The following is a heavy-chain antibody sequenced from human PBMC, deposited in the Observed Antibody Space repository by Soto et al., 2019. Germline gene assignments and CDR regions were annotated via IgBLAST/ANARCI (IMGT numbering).Heavy chain of an antibody. V-gene: IGHV5-10-1*01. Sequence: GESLKISCKGSGYSFTSYWISWVRQMPGKGLEWMGRIDPSDSYTNYSPSFQGHVTISADKSISTAYLQWSSLKASDTAMYYCARHHPFLLRYFDWLVHFDYWGQGTLVTVSS. J-gene: IGHJ4*02. D-gene: IGHD3-9*01. CDR3: ARHHPFLLRYFDWLVHFDY. CDR1: GYSFTSYW. CDR2: IDPSDSYT.